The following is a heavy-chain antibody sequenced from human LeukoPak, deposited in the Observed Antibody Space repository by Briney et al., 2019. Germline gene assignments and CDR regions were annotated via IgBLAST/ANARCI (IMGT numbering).Heavy chain of an antibody. CDR1: GYTFTGYY. CDR3: AREGSSRPPYDILTGSYFDY. D-gene: IGHD3-9*01. Sequence: GASVKVSCKASGYTFTGYYMHWVRQAPGQGLEWMGWINPNSGGTNYAQKFQGRVTMTRDTSISTAYMELSRLRSDDTAVYYCAREGSSRPPYDILTGSYFDYWGQGTLVTVSS. V-gene: IGHV1-2*02. J-gene: IGHJ4*02. CDR2: INPNSGGT.